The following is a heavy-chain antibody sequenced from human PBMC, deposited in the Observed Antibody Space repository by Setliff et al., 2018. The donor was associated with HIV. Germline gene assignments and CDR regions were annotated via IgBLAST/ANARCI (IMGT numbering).Heavy chain of an antibody. CDR3: ARLGRAIDRGGYSLRFDY. Sequence: PSETLSLTCTVSGGSISSYYWSWIRQPAGKGLEWIGRIYTSGSTNYKPSLKSRVTISVDTSKNQFSLRLRSVTAADTALYYCARLGRAIDRGGYSLRFDYWGQGTLVTVSS. J-gene: IGHJ4*02. D-gene: IGHD3-22*01. CDR2: IYTSGST. V-gene: IGHV4-4*07. CDR1: GGSISSYY.